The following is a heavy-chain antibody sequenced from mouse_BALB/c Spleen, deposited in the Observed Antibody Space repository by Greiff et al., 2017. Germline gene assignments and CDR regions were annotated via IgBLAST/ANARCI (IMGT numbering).Heavy chain of an antibody. J-gene: IGHJ1*01. Sequence: DVMLVESGPSLVKPSQTLSLTCSVTGDSITSGYWNWIRKFPGNKLEYMGYISYSGSTYYNPSLKSRISITRDTSKNQYYLQLNSVTTEDTATYYCARWGLRRGYFDVWGAGTTVTVSS. CDR1: GDSITSGY. V-gene: IGHV3-8*02. D-gene: IGHD2-2*01. CDR3: ARWGLRRGYFDV. CDR2: ISYSGST.